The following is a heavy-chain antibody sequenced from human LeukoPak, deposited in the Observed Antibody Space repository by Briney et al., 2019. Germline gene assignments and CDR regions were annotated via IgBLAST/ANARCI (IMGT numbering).Heavy chain of an antibody. CDR2: MSSSGSYI. J-gene: IGHJ4*02. V-gene: IGHV3-21*01. Sequence: PGGSLRLSCAASGFTFSNYNMNWVRLAPGKGLEWVSSMSSSGSYINYVDSVKGRFTISRDNAKHSLYLQMNSLRAEDTAVYYCARDSSSGYFSHWGEGILVTVSS. CDR1: GFTFSNYN. CDR3: ARDSSSGYFSH. D-gene: IGHD3-22*01.